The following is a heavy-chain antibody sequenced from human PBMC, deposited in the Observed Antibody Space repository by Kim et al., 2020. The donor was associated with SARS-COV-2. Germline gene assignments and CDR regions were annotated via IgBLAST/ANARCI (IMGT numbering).Heavy chain of an antibody. J-gene: IGHJ4*02. V-gene: IGHV3-33*06. Sequence: GGSLRLSCAASGFTFSSYAMHWVRQAPGKGLEWVAVIWYDGSNKYYVDSVKGRFTISRDNSKNTLYLQMNSLRAEDTAVYYCAKDANWNGQTIDYWGQGTLVTVSS. D-gene: IGHD1-20*01. CDR2: IWYDGSNK. CDR3: AKDANWNGQTIDY. CDR1: GFTFSSYA.